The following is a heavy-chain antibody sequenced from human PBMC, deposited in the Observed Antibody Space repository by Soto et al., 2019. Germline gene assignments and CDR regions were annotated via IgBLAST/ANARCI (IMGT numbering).Heavy chain of an antibody. CDR2: IYYSGST. CDR3: ARGLGQQLDFQH. V-gene: IGHV4-31*03. Sequence: QVQLQESGPGLVKPSQTLSLTCTVSGGSISSGGYYWSWIRQHPGKGLEWIGYIYYSGSTYYNQSLKSRVTIPVDTSKNPFALKLSPVTAADTAVYYCARGLGQQLDFQHWGQGTLVTVSS. CDR1: GGSISSGGYY. J-gene: IGHJ1*01. D-gene: IGHD6-13*01.